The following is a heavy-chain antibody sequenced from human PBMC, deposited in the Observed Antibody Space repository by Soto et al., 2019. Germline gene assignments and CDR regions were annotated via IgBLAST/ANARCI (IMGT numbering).Heavy chain of an antibody. D-gene: IGHD3-22*01. CDR1: GFTFSSYG. V-gene: IGHV3-30*18. Sequence: LRLSCAASGFTFSSYGMHWVRQAPGKGLEWVAVISYDGSNKYYADSVKGRFTISRDNSKNTLYLQMNSLRAEDTAVYYCAKDKYPYDSSGENNYFDYWGQGTLVTVSS. J-gene: IGHJ4*02. CDR2: ISYDGSNK. CDR3: AKDKYPYDSSGENNYFDY.